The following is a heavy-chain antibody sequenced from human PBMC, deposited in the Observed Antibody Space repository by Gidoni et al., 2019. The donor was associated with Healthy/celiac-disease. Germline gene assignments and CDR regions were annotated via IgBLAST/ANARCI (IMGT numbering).Heavy chain of an antibody. D-gene: IGHD5-12*01. J-gene: IGHJ6*02. CDR3: AREYGDGYNYYYYGMDV. V-gene: IGHV1-69*01. Sequence: QVQLVQSGAEVKKPGSSVTVSCKASGGTFSSYAISWVRQAPGQGLEWIGGIIPIFGTANYAQKFQGRVTITADESTSTAYMELSSLRSEDTAVYYCAREYGDGYNYYYYGMDVWGQGTTVTVSS. CDR1: GGTFSSYA. CDR2: IIPIFGTA.